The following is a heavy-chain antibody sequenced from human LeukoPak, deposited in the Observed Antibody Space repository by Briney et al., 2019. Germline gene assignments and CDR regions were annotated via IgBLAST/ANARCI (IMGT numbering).Heavy chain of an antibody. CDR2: INHSGST. J-gene: IGHJ3*02. D-gene: IGHD4-11*01. CDR3: AAYRANDAFDI. V-gene: IGHV4-34*01. Sequence: PSETLSLTCAVYGGSFSGYYWSWIRQPPGKGLEWIGEINHSGSTNYNPSLKSRVTISVDTSKNQFSLKLSSVTAADTAVYYCAAYRANDAFDIWGQGTMVTVSS. CDR1: GGSFSGYY.